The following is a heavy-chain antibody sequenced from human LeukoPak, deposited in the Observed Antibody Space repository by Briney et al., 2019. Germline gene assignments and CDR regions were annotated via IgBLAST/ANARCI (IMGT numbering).Heavy chain of an antibody. CDR3: ARDLYDILTGVDWYFDL. CDR2: IYTSGST. J-gene: IGHJ2*01. Sequence: SETLSLTCPVSGDSISSYYWSWIRQPAGQGLEWIGRIYTSGSTNYNTFLKSRVTMSIDTSKNQFSLKLSSVTAADTAVYYCARDLYDILTGVDWYFDLWGRGALVTVSS. V-gene: IGHV4-4*07. CDR1: GDSISSYY. D-gene: IGHD3-9*01.